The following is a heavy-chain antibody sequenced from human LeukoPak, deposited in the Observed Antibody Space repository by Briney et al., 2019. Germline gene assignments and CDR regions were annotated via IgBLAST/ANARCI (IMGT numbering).Heavy chain of an antibody. J-gene: IGHJ4*02. D-gene: IGHD1-26*01. Sequence: PSETLSLTCTVSGGSISSYYWSWIRKPPGKGLEWIGFIYSTGMTDYNPSLESRVTISLDSSKNQFSLELNSVTAADTAVYHCARHRGGRFSESYCDYWGQGTLVTVSS. V-gene: IGHV4-59*08. CDR3: ARHRGGRFSESYCDY. CDR2: IYSTGMT. CDR1: GGSISSYY.